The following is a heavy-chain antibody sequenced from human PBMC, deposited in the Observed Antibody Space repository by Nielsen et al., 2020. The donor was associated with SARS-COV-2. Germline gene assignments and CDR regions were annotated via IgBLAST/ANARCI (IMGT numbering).Heavy chain of an antibody. D-gene: IGHD1-14*01. CDR1: GYSFTSYW. CDR2: IYPGDSDT. J-gene: IGHJ6*02. V-gene: IGHV5-51*01. CDR3: ARQEWTGYYYYYGMDV. Sequence: GESLKISCKGSGYSFTSYWIGWVRQMPGKGLEWMGIIYPGDSDTRCSPSFQGQVTISADKSISTAYLQWSSLKASDTAMYYCARQEWTGYYYYYGMDVWGQGTTVTVSS.